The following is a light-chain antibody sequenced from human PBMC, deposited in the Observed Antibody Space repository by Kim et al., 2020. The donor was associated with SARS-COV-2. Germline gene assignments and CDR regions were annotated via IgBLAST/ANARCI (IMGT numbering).Light chain of an antibody. V-gene: IGKV4-1*01. CDR2: CAS. CDR3: QQYYSTPPS. J-gene: IGKJ2*03. CDR1: QSVFCTSNKKVY. Sequence: RATLNCNSRQSVFCTSNKKVYLAWYQQKPGQVSKLLIYCASIRESGVSDRFSGSGSETDLTLTISSLQAVDVAVYYCQQYYSTPPSFGQGTKLEI.